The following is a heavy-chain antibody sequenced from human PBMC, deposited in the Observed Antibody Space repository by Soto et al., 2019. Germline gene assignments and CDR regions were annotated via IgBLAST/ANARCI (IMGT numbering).Heavy chain of an antibody. V-gene: IGHV3-30*18. CDR1: GFTFSSYG. Sequence: GGSLRLSCAASGFTFSSYGMHWVRQAPGKGLERVAVISYDGSNKYYADSVKGRFTISRDNSKNTLYLQMNSLRAEDTAEYYCAKERAEGGTYYDILTGPMDVWGQGTTVTVSS. J-gene: IGHJ6*02. CDR3: AKERAEGGTYYDILTGPMDV. CDR2: ISYDGSNK. D-gene: IGHD3-9*01.